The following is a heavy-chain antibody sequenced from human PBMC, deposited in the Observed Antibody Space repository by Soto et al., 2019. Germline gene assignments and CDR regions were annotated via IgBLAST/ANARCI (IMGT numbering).Heavy chain of an antibody. D-gene: IGHD3-9*01. CDR3: ARGNYDILTGYYSGWVPQKYYFDY. Sequence: QVQLQQWGAGLLKPSETLSLTCAVYGGSFSGYYWSWIRQPPGKGLEWIGEINHSGSTNYNPSLKSRVTISVDTSKNQFSLKLSSVTAADMAVYYCARGNYDILTGYYSGWVPQKYYFDYWGQGTLVTVSS. V-gene: IGHV4-34*01. J-gene: IGHJ4*02. CDR1: GGSFSGYY. CDR2: INHSGST.